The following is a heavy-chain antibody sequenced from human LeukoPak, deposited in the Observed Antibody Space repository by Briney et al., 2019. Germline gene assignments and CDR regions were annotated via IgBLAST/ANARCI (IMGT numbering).Heavy chain of an antibody. CDR1: GFTFDDYG. V-gene: IGHV3-20*04. Sequence: GGSLRLSCAASGFTFDDYGISWVRQAPGEGLEWVSGINWNGGSTGYADSVKGRFTISRDNAKNSLYLQMNSLRAEDTALYYCARMTVAGSLFDYWGQGTLVTVSS. CDR2: INWNGGST. J-gene: IGHJ4*02. CDR3: ARMTVAGSLFDY. D-gene: IGHD2-21*02.